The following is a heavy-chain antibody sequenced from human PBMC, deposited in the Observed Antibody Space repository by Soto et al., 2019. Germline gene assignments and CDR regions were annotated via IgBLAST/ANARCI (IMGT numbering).Heavy chain of an antibody. Sequence: QVQLQESGPGLVKPSETLSLTCTVSGGSISSYYWSWIRQPPGKGLEWIGYNYYSGSTNYNPSPQSRFTISVDPSKNHFSLKLSSVTAADPAVYYCARRYGGNFDYWGQGTLVTVSS. J-gene: IGHJ4*02. V-gene: IGHV4-59*01. CDR1: GGSISSYY. CDR2: NYYSGST. D-gene: IGHD3-16*01. CDR3: ARRYGGNFDY.